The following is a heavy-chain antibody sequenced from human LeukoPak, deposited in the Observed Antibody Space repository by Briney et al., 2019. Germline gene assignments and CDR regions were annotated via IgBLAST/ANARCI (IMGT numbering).Heavy chain of an antibody. CDR3: ARHYTGPCYYDSSGHEDHFDY. Sequence: GGSLRLSCAASGFTFSSYWMSWGRQATGKGLKWVANIKQDGGEIYYVDSVKGRFTISRDNAKNSLYLKRNSLRAEDTAVYYCARHYTGPCYYDSSGHEDHFDYWGQGTLVTVSS. V-gene: IGHV3-7*01. CDR2: IKQDGGEI. CDR1: GFTFSSYW. J-gene: IGHJ4*02. D-gene: IGHD3-22*01.